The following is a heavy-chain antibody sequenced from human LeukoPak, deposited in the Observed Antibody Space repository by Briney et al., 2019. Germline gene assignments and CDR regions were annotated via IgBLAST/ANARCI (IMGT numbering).Heavy chain of an antibody. V-gene: IGHV3-23*01. Sequence: GGSLRLSCAASGFTVSTNYMSWVRQAPGKGLEWVSAISGSGGSTYYADSVKGRFTISRDNSKNTLYLQMNSLRAEDTAVYYCAKADRIRAFDIWGQGTMVTVSS. J-gene: IGHJ3*02. CDR3: AKADRIRAFDI. CDR1: GFTVSTNY. CDR2: ISGSGGST. D-gene: IGHD1-14*01.